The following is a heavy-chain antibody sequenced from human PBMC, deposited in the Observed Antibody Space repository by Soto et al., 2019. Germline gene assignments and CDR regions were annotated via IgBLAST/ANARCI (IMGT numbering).Heavy chain of an antibody. Sequence: GASVKVSCKASGYTFTSYYMHWVRQAPGQGLEWMGIINPSGGSTSYAQKFQGRVTMTRDTSTSTVYMELSSLRSEDTAVYYCARDPRTTVTDYYYYGMDVWGQGTTVTV. CDR3: ARDPRTTVTDYYYYGMDV. CDR2: INPSGGST. V-gene: IGHV1-46*01. CDR1: GYTFTSYY. D-gene: IGHD4-4*01. J-gene: IGHJ6*02.